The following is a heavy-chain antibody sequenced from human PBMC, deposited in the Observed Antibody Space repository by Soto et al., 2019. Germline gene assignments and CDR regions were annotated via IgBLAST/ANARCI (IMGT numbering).Heavy chain of an antibody. Sequence: QVQLVQSGAEMKEPGASVKVSCKASGYTFTSHGITWVRQAPGQGLEWMGWISTYNGNTNYAQRLQGRVTMATDTSTNTAYMELRSLRSDDTAVYYCARTCSGSSWYFIFWGHGTLVTVSS. V-gene: IGHV1-18*01. D-gene: IGHD2-15*01. CDR3: ARTCSGSSWYFIF. CDR2: ISTYNGNT. J-gene: IGHJ4*01. CDR1: GYTFTSHG.